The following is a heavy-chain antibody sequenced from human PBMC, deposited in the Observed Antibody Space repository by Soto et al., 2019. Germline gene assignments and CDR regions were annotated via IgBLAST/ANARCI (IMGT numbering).Heavy chain of an antibody. J-gene: IGHJ5*02. V-gene: IGHV5-51*01. Sequence: VQALKISGERCGDRFTDHGVGWVSQMPGKGLEWMGIIYPGDSDTRYSPSFQGQVTISADKSISTAYLQWSSLKASDTAMYYCARRSGSNWFDPWGQGTLVTVSS. CDR2: IYPGDSDT. CDR3: ARRSGSNWFDP. D-gene: IGHD5-12*01. CDR1: GDRFTDHG.